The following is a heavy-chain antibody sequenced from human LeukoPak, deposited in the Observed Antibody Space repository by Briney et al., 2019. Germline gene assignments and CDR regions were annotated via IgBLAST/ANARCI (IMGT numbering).Heavy chain of an antibody. CDR2: IYYSGST. V-gene: IGHV4-39*01. D-gene: IGHD5-24*01. J-gene: IGHJ4*02. CDR3: ASADGYKIDY. Sequence: SETLSLTCTVSGGSISSSGYYWGWIRQPPGKGLEWIGTIYYSGSTYYNPSLKSRVTISVDTSNNQFSLKVSSVTAADTAVYYCASADGYKIDYWGQGTLVTVSS. CDR1: GGSISSSGYY.